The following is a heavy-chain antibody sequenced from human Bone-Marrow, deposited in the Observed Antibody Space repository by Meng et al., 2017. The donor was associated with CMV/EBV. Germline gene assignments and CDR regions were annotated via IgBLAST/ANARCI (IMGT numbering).Heavy chain of an antibody. Sequence: GESLKISCAASGFTFSTSWMHWVRQAPGKGLVWVSRINSDGSSTSYADSVKGRFTISRDNAKNTLYLQMNSLRAEDTAVYYCASVDTATHDYYYYGMDVWGQGTTVTVSS. V-gene: IGHV3-74*01. CDR1: GFTFSTSW. J-gene: IGHJ6*02. CDR2: INSDGSST. D-gene: IGHD5-18*01. CDR3: ASVDTATHDYYYYGMDV.